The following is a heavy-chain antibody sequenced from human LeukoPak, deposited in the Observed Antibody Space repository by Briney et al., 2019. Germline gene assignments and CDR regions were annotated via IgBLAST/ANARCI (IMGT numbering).Heavy chain of an antibody. D-gene: IGHD6-19*01. CDR3: AKAARSSVAGFFLDL. J-gene: IGHJ2*01. CDR2: ITGSGRST. V-gene: IGHV3-23*01. CDR1: GFTFSSYA. Sequence: GGSLRLSCAASGFTFSSYALSWVRQAPGKGLGWVSAITGSGRSTYYADSVKGRFTISRDNSKNTLYLQMNSLRVEDTAVYYCAKAARSSVAGFFLDLWDRGTLVTVFS.